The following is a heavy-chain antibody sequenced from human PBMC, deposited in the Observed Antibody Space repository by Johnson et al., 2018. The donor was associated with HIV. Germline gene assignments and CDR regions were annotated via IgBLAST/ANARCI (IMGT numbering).Heavy chain of an antibody. CDR3: ARGAPWSGSDAFDI. D-gene: IGHD3-3*01. Sequence: QVQLVESGGGLVKPGGSLRLSCAASGFAFSDYHMSWIRQAPGKGLEWVSYISNTGRTKNDGDSVKGRFTISRDNGKNSLFLQMNSLRAEDTAVYYCARGAPWSGSDAFDIWGQGTMVTVSS. V-gene: IGHV3-11*04. J-gene: IGHJ3*02. CDR1: GFAFSDYH. CDR2: ISNTGRTK.